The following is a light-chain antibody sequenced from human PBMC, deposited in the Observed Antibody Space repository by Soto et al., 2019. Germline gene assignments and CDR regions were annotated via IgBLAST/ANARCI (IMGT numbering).Light chain of an antibody. CDR2: WAS. CDR3: QQYYTPLRT. CDR1: QSLSYSSNNKNY. Sequence: DIVMTQSPDSLAVSLGERATINCKSSQSLSYSSNNKNYLAWYQQKAGQPPKLLIYWASTRESGVPDRFSGSGSETDFTLTINSLQAEDVAVYYCQQYYTPLRTFGQGTKVEIK. V-gene: IGKV4-1*01. J-gene: IGKJ1*01.